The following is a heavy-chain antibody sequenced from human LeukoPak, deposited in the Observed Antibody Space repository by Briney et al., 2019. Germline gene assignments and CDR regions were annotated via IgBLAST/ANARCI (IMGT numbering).Heavy chain of an antibody. V-gene: IGHV1-69*04. Sequence: SVKVSCKASGGTFSSYAISWVRQAPGQGLEWMGRMIPILGIANYAQKFQGRVTITADKSTSTAYMELSSLRSEDTAVYYCARDPVGAIRGNAFDIWGQGTMVTVSS. D-gene: IGHD1-26*01. CDR3: ARDPVGAIRGNAFDI. J-gene: IGHJ3*02. CDR1: GGTFSSYA. CDR2: MIPILGIA.